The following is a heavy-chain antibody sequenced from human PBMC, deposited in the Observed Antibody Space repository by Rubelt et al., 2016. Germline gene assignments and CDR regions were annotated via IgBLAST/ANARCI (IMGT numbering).Heavy chain of an antibody. CDR3: ARLFSMFMDV. J-gene: IGHJ6*02. Sequence: RQPPGKGLEWIGNIYYSGSTYYNPSLKSRVTISVDTSKNQFSLKLSSVTAADTAVYYCARLFSMFMDVWGQGTTVTVSS. D-gene: IGHD3-10*02. CDR2: IYYSGST. V-gene: IGHV4-39*01.